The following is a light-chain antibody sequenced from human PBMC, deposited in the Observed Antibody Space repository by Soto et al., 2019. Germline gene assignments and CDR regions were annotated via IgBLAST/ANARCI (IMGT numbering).Light chain of an antibody. Sequence: DIQMTQSPSTLSASVGDRVTITCRASQSISSWLAWYQQKPGKAPKLLIYKASSLESGVPSRFSGSGSGTEFTLTISSLQTDDFATYYCQQYKSYPPFTFGPGTKVDI. CDR1: QSISSW. J-gene: IGKJ3*01. V-gene: IGKV1-5*03. CDR2: KAS. CDR3: QQYKSYPPFT.